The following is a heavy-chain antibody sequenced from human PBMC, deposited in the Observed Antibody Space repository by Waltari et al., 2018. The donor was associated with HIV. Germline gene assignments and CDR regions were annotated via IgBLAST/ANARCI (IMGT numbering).Heavy chain of an antibody. CDR1: GYTFTGYY. CDR2: INPNSGGT. CDR3: ARAPHKIAVANKPFDY. V-gene: IGHV1-2*02. Sequence: QVQLVQSGAEVKKPGASVKVSCKASGYTFTGYYMHWVRQAPGQGLEWMGWINPNSGGTNYAQKFQGRVTMTRDTSISTAYMELSRLRSDDTAVYYCARAPHKIAVANKPFDYWGQGTLVTVSS. D-gene: IGHD6-19*01. J-gene: IGHJ4*02.